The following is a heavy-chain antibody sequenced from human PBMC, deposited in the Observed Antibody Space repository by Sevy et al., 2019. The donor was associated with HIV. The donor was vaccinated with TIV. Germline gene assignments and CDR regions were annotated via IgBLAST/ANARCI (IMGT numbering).Heavy chain of an antibody. J-gene: IGHJ6*02. V-gene: IGHV3-30*18. D-gene: IGHD3-16*01. CDR1: GFTFSTYD. Sequence: GGSLRLSCAASGFTFSTYDMHWVRQAPGKGLEWVAIISHDGSDRYYADSVRGRFSMSRDNSNNIMYLQMNGLSIEDTALYYCAKNRPPGGSYFSRHGMDVWGRGTTVTVSS. CDR2: ISHDGSDR. CDR3: AKNRPPGGSYFSRHGMDV.